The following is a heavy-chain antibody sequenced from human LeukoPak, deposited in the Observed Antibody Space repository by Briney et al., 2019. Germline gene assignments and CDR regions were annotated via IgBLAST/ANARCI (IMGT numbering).Heavy chain of an antibody. CDR2: IRYDGSNK. Sequence: GGSLRLSCAASGFTFSSYGMHWVRQAPGKGLEWVAFIRYDGSNKYYADSVKGRFTISRDNSKNTLYLQMNSLRAEDTAVYYCAKPYCSSTSCHYFDYWGQGTLVTVSS. D-gene: IGHD2-2*01. CDR3: AKPYCSSTSCHYFDY. J-gene: IGHJ4*02. CDR1: GFTFSSYG. V-gene: IGHV3-30*02.